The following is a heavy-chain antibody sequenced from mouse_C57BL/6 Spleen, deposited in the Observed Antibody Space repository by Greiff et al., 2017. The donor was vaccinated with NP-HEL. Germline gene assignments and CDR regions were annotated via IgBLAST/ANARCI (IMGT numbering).Heavy chain of an antibody. CDR2: INPGSGGT. J-gene: IGHJ4*01. CDR3: ARWDGYYRAMDY. CDR1: GYAFTNYL. V-gene: IGHV1-54*01. D-gene: IGHD2-3*01. Sequence: QVQLKQSGAELVRPGTSVKVSCKASGYAFTNYLIEWVKQRPGQGLEWIGVINPGSGGTKYNEKFKGKATLTADKSSSTAYMQLSSLTSEDSAVYFCARWDGYYRAMDYWGQGTSVTVSS.